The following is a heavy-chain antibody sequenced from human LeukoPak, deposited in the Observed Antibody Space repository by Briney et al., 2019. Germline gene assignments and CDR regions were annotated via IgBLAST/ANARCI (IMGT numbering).Heavy chain of an antibody. V-gene: IGHV3-21*01. CDR1: GFIFSTYG. D-gene: IGHD2-2*01. CDR2: ISSGSDYT. CDR3: ATRYCTSTSCYAFDY. J-gene: IGHJ4*02. Sequence: SGGSLRLSCAASGFIFSTYGMNWVRQAPGKGLEWVSSISSGSDYTYYADSVKGRFTISRDNAKNSLYLQMNSLRAEDTAVYYCATRYCTSTSCYAFDYWGQGTLVTVSS.